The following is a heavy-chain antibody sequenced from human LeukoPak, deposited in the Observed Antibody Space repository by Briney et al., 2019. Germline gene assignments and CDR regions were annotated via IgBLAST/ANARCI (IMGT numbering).Heavy chain of an antibody. V-gene: IGHV4-61*02. CDR2: IYTSGST. CDR3: ARSYSSGWYHYWFDP. CDR1: GGSISSGSYY. Sequence: PSETLSLTCTVSGGSISSGSYYWSWIRQPAGKGLEWIGRIYTSGSTNYNPSLKSRVTISVDTSKNQFSLKLSSVTAADTAVYYCARSYSSGWYHYWFDPWGQGTLVTVSS. D-gene: IGHD6-19*01. J-gene: IGHJ5*02.